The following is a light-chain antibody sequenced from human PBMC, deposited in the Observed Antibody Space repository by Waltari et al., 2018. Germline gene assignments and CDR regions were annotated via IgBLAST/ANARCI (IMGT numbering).Light chain of an antibody. Sequence: DILMTQSPSSPSASAGDRVTITCQASQPISSYLNWYQQLPGKAPKLLIYVASNLRTGAPSRFSGSRSGTNFTLTITSLQPEDSATYNCQQIYNLPHTFGQGTKLEIK. CDR1: QPISSY. J-gene: IGKJ2*01. CDR2: VAS. V-gene: IGKV1-33*01. CDR3: QQIYNLPHT.